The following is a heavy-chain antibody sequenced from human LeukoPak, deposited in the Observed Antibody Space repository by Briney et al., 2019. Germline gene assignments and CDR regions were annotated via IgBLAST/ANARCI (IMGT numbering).Heavy chain of an antibody. CDR1: GGSISSYY. D-gene: IGHD3-10*01. CDR3: ARGRGEGRGISMVRGVRAPSYNWFDP. J-gene: IGHJ5*02. Sequence: PSETLSLTCTVSGGSISSYYWSWIRQPAGKGLEWIGRIYTSGSTNYNPSLKSRVTMSVDTSKNQFSLKLSSVTAADTAVYYCARGRGEGRGISMVRGVRAPSYNWFDPWGHGTLVIVSS. CDR2: IYTSGST. V-gene: IGHV4-4*07.